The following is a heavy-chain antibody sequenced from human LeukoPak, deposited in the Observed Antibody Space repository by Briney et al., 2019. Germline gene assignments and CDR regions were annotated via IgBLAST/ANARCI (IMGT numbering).Heavy chain of an antibody. Sequence: GGSLRLSCVASGFTFSSYGIHWVRQAPGKGLEWVAVIWYDGSKKYYADSVKGRFTISRDNSKNTLYLQMNSLKTEDTAVYYCTTDLSGDYVWGSYRDYWGQGTLVTVSS. CDR1: GFTFSSYG. CDR2: IWYDGSKK. V-gene: IGHV3-33*01. D-gene: IGHD3-16*02. J-gene: IGHJ4*02. CDR3: TTDLSGDYVWGSYRDY.